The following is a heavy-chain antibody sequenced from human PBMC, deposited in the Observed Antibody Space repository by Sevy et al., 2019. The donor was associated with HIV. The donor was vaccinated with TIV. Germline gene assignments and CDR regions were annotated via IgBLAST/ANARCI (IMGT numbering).Heavy chain of an antibody. CDR3: ATDRWLSVAFDI. Sequence: ASVKVSCKVSGYTLTELSMHWVRQAPGKGLEWMGGFDPEDGETIYPQKFQGRVTMTEDTSTDTAYMELSSLRSEDTAVYYCATDRWLSVAFDIWGQGTMVTVSS. CDR1: GYTLTELS. V-gene: IGHV1-24*01. CDR2: FDPEDGET. J-gene: IGHJ3*02. D-gene: IGHD3-22*01.